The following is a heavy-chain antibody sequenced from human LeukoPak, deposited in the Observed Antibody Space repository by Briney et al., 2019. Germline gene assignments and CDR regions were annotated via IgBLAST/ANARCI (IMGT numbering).Heavy chain of an antibody. V-gene: IGHV4-39*01. CDR3: ATQQCSGGSCYSRAIWFDP. D-gene: IGHD2-15*01. CDR1: GGSISSSSYD. CDR2: MYHSGNT. J-gene: IGHJ5*02. Sequence: PSETLSLTCTVAGGSISSSSYDWGWLRQPPGKGLEWIASMYHSGNTYYNPSLGSRVNGSVDTSKNQVPLKLNSVTAADTAVYYCATQQCSGGSCYSRAIWFDPWGQGTLVTVSS.